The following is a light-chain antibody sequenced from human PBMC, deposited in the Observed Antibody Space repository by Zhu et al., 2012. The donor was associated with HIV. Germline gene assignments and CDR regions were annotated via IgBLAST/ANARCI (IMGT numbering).Light chain of an antibody. Sequence: EIVLTQSPATLSLSPGERATLPCRASQSVRNFLAWYQQRPGQAPRLLIYDTSKRATGIPARFSGSGSGTDFTLTISSLEPEDFAVYYCHQRSNWPQTFGQGTKLEIK. CDR2: DTS. CDR3: HQRSNWPQT. J-gene: IGKJ2*01. V-gene: IGKV3-11*01. CDR1: QSVRNF.